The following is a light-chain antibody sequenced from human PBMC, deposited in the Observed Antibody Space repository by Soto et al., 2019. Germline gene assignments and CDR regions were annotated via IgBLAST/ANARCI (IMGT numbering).Light chain of an antibody. CDR1: QSISNY. CDR2: AAS. J-gene: IGKJ1*01. CDR3: QHTYSSPET. Sequence: DIQMTQSPSSLSASVGDRVTITCRASQSISNYLNWFQHKPGKAPNLLIYAASTLHSGVPSRFSGSGSGTHFTLTISSLQHEDFATYYCQHTYSSPETFAQGTKVEI. V-gene: IGKV1-39*01.